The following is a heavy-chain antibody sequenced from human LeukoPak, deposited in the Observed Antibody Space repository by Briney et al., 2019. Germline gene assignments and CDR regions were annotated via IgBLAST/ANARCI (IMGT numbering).Heavy chain of an antibody. V-gene: IGHV1-8*03. D-gene: IGHD3/OR15-3a*01. Sequence: ASVKVSCKAAGYSFTTFHINWVRQAPGQGPEWMGWVNPDAGNTGFAQKFQGRVTITQNSSVTTVYMELSSLTSEDTAVYYCARRGLVAGIYDLVYGFDLWGQGTMVTVSS. CDR1: GYSFTTFH. CDR2: VNPDAGNT. J-gene: IGHJ3*01. CDR3: ARRGLVAGIYDLVYGFDL.